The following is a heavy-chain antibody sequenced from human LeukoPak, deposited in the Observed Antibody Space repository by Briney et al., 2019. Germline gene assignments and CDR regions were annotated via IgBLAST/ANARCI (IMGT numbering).Heavy chain of an antibody. D-gene: IGHD3-22*01. CDR3: ARDGSPGITMIVVANIDY. J-gene: IGHJ4*02. CDR2: ISYDGSNK. CDR1: GFTFSSYA. V-gene: IGHV3-30*04. Sequence: GGSLRLSCAASGFTFSSYAMHWVRQAPGKGLEWVAVISYDGSNKYYADSVKGRFTISRDNSKNTLYLQMNSLRAEDTALYYCARDGSPGITMIVVANIDYWGQGTLVTVSS.